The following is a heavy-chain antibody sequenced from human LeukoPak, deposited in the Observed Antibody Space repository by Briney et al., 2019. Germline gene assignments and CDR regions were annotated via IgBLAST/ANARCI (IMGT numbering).Heavy chain of an antibody. CDR3: ASCISSTSCYIEEYAFDI. CDR2: ISAYNGNT. CDR1: GYTFTSYG. D-gene: IGHD2-2*02. J-gene: IGHJ3*02. Sequence: GASVKVSCKASGYTFTSYGISWVRQAPGQGLEWMGWISAYNGNTNYAQKLQGRVTMTTDTSTSTAYMELRSLRSEDTAVYYCASCISSTSCYIEEYAFDIWGQGTMVTVSS. V-gene: IGHV1-18*01.